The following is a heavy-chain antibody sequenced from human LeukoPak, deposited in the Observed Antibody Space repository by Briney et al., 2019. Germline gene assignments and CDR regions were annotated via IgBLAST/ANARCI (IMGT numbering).Heavy chain of an antibody. Sequence: SETLSLTCAVYGGSFSGYYWSWIRQPPGKGLEWIGYIYYSGSTNYNPSLKSRVTISVDTSKNQFSLKLSPVTAADTAVYYCACVETMDLIIDYWGQGTLVTVSS. J-gene: IGHJ4*02. CDR1: GGSFSGYY. CDR2: IYYSGST. V-gene: IGHV4-59*01. CDR3: ACVETMDLIIDY. D-gene: IGHD5-24*01.